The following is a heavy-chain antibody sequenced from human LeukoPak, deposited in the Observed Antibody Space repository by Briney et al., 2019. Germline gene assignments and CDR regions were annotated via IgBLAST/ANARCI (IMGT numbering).Heavy chain of an antibody. J-gene: IGHJ4*02. V-gene: IGHV3-15*01. CDR3: TTDAATIAAAGTGPY. Sequence: GGSLRLSCAASGFTFSNAWMSWVRRAPGKGLEWVGRIKMKAHGGTTDYAAPVKGRFSISRDDSKTTLFLQMNSLQTEDTAVYYCTTDAATIAAAGTGPYWGQGTLVTVSS. D-gene: IGHD6-13*01. CDR1: GFTFSNAW. CDR2: IKMKAHGGTT.